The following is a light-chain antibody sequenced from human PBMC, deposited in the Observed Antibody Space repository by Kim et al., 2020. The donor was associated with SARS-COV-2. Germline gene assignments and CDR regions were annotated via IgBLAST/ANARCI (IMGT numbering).Light chain of an antibody. CDR3: QQYNSYPYT. J-gene: IGKJ2*01. Sequence: DIQMTQSPSTLSASVGDRVTITCRASQSISSWLAWYQQKPGKAPKLLIYKASSLESGIPSRFSGSGSGTEFTLTISSLQPDDFATYYCQQYNSYPYTFGQGTKLEIK. V-gene: IGKV1-5*03. CDR1: QSISSW. CDR2: KAS.